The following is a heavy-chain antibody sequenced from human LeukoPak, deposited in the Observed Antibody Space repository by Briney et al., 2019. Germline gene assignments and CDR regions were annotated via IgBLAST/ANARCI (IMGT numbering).Heavy chain of an antibody. Sequence: EASETLSLTCTVSGGSISSYYWSWIRQPPGKGLEWIGYIYYSGSTNYNPSLKSRVTISVDTSKNQFSLKLSSVTAADTAVYYCARVSGGDYYEIDYWGQGTLVTVSS. CDR2: IYYSGST. V-gene: IGHV4-59*01. CDR1: GGSISSYY. CDR3: ARVSGGDYYEIDY. D-gene: IGHD3-22*01. J-gene: IGHJ4*02.